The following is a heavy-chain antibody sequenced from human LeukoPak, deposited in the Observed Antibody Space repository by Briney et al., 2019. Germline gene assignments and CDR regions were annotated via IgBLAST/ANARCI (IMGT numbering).Heavy chain of an antibody. D-gene: IGHD1-26*01. CDR3: AYEIGRSQGAFDI. J-gene: IGHJ3*02. CDR1: GFMFSKYC. CDR2: VWNDGSDE. V-gene: IGHV3-33*06. Sequence: GGSLRLSYAASGFMFSKYCMHWVRQTPGKGLEWVAAVWNDGSDENYADSVKGRFTISSDNSKNTLYLQMNSLRAEDTAVYYCAYEIGRSQGAFDIWGQGTMIIVSS.